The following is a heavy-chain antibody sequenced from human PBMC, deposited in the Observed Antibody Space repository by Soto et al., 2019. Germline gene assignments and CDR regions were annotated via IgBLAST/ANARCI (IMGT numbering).Heavy chain of an antibody. D-gene: IGHD3-3*01. J-gene: IGHJ4*02. V-gene: IGHV1-8*01. Sequence: GASVKVSCKASGYTFTSYDINWVRQATGQGLEWMGWMNPNSGNTGYARKFQGRVTMTRNTSISTAYMELSSLRSEDTAVYYCARFSAAKLRFLEWLPHQYFDYWGQGTLVTVSS. CDR1: GYTFTSYD. CDR2: MNPNSGNT. CDR3: ARFSAAKLRFLEWLPHQYFDY.